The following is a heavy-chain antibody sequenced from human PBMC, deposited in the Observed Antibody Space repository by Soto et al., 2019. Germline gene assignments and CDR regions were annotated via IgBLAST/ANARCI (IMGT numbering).Heavy chain of an antibody. CDR3: ARDNPRSSGWDV. J-gene: IGHJ6*02. Sequence: EVQLVESGGGLVQPGGSLRLSCEASGFTLSSYSMNWARQAPGQGLEWVSYISSSSSTIYYADSVKGRFTISRDNAKNSLYLKMNSLTDEDTAVYYCARDNPRSSGWDVWGQGTTVTVSS. V-gene: IGHV3-48*02. CDR1: GFTLSSYS. CDR2: ISSSSSTI.